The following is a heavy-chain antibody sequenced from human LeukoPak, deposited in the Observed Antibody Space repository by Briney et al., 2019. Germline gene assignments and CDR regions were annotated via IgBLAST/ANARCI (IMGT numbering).Heavy chain of an antibody. J-gene: IGHJ4*02. D-gene: IGHD3-16*01. CDR3: ASEGGFMIQGNLFDH. CDR1: GFTFSSYW. V-gene: IGHV3-7*03. CDR2: IKQDGSEK. Sequence: QPGGSLRLSCAASGFTFSSYWMSWVRQAPGKGLEWVANIKQDGSEKYYADSVKGRFTISRDNSKNTLYLQMNSLRAEDTAVYYCASEGGFMIQGNLFDHWGQGTLVTVSS.